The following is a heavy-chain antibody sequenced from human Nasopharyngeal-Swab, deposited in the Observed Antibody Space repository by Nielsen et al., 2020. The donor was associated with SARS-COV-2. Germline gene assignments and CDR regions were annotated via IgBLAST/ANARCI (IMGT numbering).Heavy chain of an antibody. V-gene: IGHV3-11*04. CDR3: AKATQIFWFGQFRNDAFDV. CDR1: GFTFSDYY. CDR2: FTSSGFPT. J-gene: IGHJ3*01. D-gene: IGHD3-10*01. Sequence: GGSLRLSCTASGFTFSDYYMSWIRQAPGKGLEWVSYFTSSGFPTYYADSVEGRFTISRDFSKNTLFLQMNSLRPEDTAVYFCAKATQIFWFGQFRNDAFDVWGQGTMVTVSS.